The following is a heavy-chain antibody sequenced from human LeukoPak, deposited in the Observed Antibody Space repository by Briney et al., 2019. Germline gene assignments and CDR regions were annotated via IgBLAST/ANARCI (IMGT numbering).Heavy chain of an antibody. D-gene: IGHD5-18*01. CDR2: IKQDGSEK. CDR1: GFTVSSNY. V-gene: IGHV3-7*01. CDR3: ARHLSGITGYTYGRGIDY. J-gene: IGHJ4*02. Sequence: GGSLRLSCAASGFTVSSNYMSWVRQAPGKGLEWVANIKQDGSEKYSVDSVKGRFTISRDNAKTSLYLQMNSLRAEDTAVYYCARHLSGITGYTYGRGIDYWGQGTLVTVSS.